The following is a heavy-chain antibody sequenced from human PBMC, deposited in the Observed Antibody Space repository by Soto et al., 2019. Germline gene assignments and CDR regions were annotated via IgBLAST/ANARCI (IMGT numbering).Heavy chain of an antibody. CDR2: FDPEDGET. CDR3: ATDGNYVFWSGYYHRPSYGMAV. D-gene: IGHD3-3*01. J-gene: IGHJ6*02. Sequence: QVQLVQSGAEVKKPGASVKVSCKVSGYTLTELSMHWVRQAPGKGLEWMGGFDPEDGETIYAQKFQGRVTMTEDTSREAAYMERSSLRSADTAVYYCATDGNYVFWSGYYHRPSYGMAVWGQGTTVTVSS. CDR1: GYTLTELS. V-gene: IGHV1-24*01.